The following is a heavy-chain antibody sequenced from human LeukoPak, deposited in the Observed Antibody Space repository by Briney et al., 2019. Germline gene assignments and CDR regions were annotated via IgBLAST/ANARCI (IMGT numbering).Heavy chain of an antibody. CDR3: ARESSSGWLDY. CDR1: GYTFTGYY. CDR2: INPNSGGT. J-gene: IGHJ4*02. D-gene: IGHD6-19*01. V-gene: IGHV1-2*02. Sequence: ASVKVSCKASGYTFTGYYMHWVRQAPGQGLEWMGWINPNSGGTNYAQRFQGRVTMTRDTSISTACMELSRLRSDDTAVYYCARESSSGWLDYWGQGTLVTVSS.